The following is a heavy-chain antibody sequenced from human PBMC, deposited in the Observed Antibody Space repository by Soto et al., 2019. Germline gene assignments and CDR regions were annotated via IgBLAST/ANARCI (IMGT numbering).Heavy chain of an antibody. J-gene: IGHJ5*02. Sequence: AASVKVSCKASGYTFTSYAMHWVRQAPGQRLEWMGWINAGNGNTKYSQKFQGRVTITRDTSASTAYMELSSLRSEDTAVYYCARDRSQYNWFDPWGQGTLVTVSS. V-gene: IGHV1-3*01. CDR3: ARDRSQYNWFDP. CDR1: GYTFTSYA. CDR2: INAGNGNT.